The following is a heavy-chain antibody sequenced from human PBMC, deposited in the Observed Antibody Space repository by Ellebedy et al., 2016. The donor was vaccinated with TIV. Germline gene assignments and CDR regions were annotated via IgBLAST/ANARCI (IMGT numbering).Heavy chain of an antibody. V-gene: IGHV1-3*01. CDR2: INAGNGNT. D-gene: IGHD2-15*01. CDR3: ARDLFSIVVVVSAIGY. CDR1: GYTFTSYA. J-gene: IGHJ4*02. Sequence: AASVKVSCKTSGYTFTSYAMHWVRQAPGQRLEGMGWINAGNGNTEYSQKFQGRVTITRDTSASTAYMELSSLRSEDTAMYYCARDLFSIVVVVSAIGYWGQGTLVTVSS.